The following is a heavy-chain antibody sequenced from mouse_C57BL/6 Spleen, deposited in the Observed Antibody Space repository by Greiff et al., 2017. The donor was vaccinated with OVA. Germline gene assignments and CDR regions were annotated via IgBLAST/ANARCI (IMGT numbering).Heavy chain of an antibody. D-gene: IGHD2-3*01. Sequence: EVQLQQSGPELVKPGASVKISCKASGYTFTDYYMNWVKQSHGKSLEWIGDINPNNGGTSYNQKFKGKATLTVDKSSSTAYMELRSLTSEDSAVYYCAPDGYYDYWGQGTTLTVSS. CDR2: INPNNGGT. J-gene: IGHJ2*01. V-gene: IGHV1-26*01. CDR3: APDGYYDY. CDR1: GYTFTDYY.